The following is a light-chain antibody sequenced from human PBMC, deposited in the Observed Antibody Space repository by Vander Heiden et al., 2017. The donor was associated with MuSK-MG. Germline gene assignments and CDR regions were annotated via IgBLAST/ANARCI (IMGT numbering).Light chain of an antibody. V-gene: IGKV1-39*01. CDR3: QRCESTRGT. Sequence: IQMTQSPSSLSASVGDRVTITCRASQSISSYLNWYQQKPGKAPKLLIYAASSLQSGVPSRFSGSGSGTDFTLTISRLHPEDFATYYCQRCESTRGTFGQGTKLXIK. J-gene: IGKJ2*01. CDR2: AAS. CDR1: QSISSY.